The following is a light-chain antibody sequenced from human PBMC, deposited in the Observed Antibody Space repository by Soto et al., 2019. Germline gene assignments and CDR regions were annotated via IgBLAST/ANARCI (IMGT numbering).Light chain of an antibody. V-gene: IGKV3-11*01. Sequence: EIVLTQSPATLSLSPGERATLSCRASQSVSSYLAWYQHKPGQAPRLLIYDASNRATGIPARFSGSGSGTDFTLTISCLEPEDFAVYYCQQRSNWPPYTFGQGTKLEIK. J-gene: IGKJ2*01. CDR2: DAS. CDR1: QSVSSY. CDR3: QQRSNWPPYT.